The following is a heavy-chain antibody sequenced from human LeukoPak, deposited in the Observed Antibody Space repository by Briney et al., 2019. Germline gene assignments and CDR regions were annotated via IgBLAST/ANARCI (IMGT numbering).Heavy chain of an antibody. CDR1: GGSISSGDYY. CDR2: IYYSGST. J-gene: IGHJ4*02. V-gene: IGHV4-30-4*01. D-gene: IGHD6-19*01. CDR3: ARTVGYSSGWYLYYFDY. Sequence: SETLSLTCTVSGGSISSGDYYWSWIRQPPGKGLEWIGYIYYSGSTYYNPSLKSRVTISVDTSKNQFSLKLSSVTAADTAVYYCARTVGYSSGWYLYYFDYWGQGTLVTVSS.